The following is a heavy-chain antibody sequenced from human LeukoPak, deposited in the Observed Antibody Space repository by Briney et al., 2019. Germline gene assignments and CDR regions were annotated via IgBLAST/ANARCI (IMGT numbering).Heavy chain of an antibody. CDR1: GYTFTGYY. CDR3: ARDLRYFDGFDY. Sequence: ASVKVSCRASGYTFTGYYMHWVRQAPGQGLEWMGWINPNSGGTNYAQKFQGRVTMTRDTSISTAYMELSRLRSDDTAVYYCARDLRYFDGFDYWGQGTLVTVSS. J-gene: IGHJ4*02. V-gene: IGHV1-2*02. D-gene: IGHD3-9*01. CDR2: INPNSGGT.